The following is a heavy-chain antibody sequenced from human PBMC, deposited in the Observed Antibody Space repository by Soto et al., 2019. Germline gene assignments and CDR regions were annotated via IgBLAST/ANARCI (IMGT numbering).Heavy chain of an antibody. Sequence: EVQLVESGGGLVQPGGSLRLSCAASGFTFSSYWMSWVRQAPGKGLEWVANIKQDGSEKYYVDSVKGRFTISRDNAKNSLYLQMNSLRAEDTAVYYCARDFGGYSWWYFDYWGQGNLVTVSS. D-gene: IGHD3-16*01. CDR2: IKQDGSEK. CDR1: GFTFSSYW. V-gene: IGHV3-7*01. CDR3: ARDFGGYSWWYFDY. J-gene: IGHJ4*02.